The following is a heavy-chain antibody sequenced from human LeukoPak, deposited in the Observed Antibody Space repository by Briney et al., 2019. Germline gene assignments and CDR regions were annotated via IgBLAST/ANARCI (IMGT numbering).Heavy chain of an antibody. Sequence: SETLSFTCTVSGGSISSSSYYWGWIRQPPGKGLEWIGSIYYSGSTYYNPSLKSRVTISVDTSKNQFSLKLSSVTAADTAVYYCTVTTLGYWGQGTLVTVSS. CDR2: IYYSGST. CDR3: TVTTLGY. V-gene: IGHV4-39*01. CDR1: GGSISSSSYY. J-gene: IGHJ4*02. D-gene: IGHD4-23*01.